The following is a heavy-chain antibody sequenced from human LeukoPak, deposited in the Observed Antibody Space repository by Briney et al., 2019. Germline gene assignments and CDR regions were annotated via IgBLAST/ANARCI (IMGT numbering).Heavy chain of an antibody. CDR2: ISWYSGSI. CDR1: VFTLDEYA. J-gene: IGHJ4*02. V-gene: IGHV3-9*01. D-gene: IGHD3-10*01. Sequence: GRSLTLLCTASVFTLDEYAMHCPRQAPEKALEWVTGISWYSGSIGYADSVKRRFTISRDNAKSSLYMHMNSLRAEDTASYYCAKDILRLSTMVRGVLDYWGQGTLVTVSS. CDR3: AKDILRLSTMVRGVLDY.